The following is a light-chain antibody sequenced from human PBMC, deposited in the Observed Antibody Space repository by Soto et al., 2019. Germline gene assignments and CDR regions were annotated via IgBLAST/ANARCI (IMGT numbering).Light chain of an antibody. CDR3: QQYGSSQWT. V-gene: IGKV3-20*01. Sequence: EIVLTQSPGTLSLSPGERATLSCRASQSVRSSYLAWYQQKPGHAPRLLIYGASSRATGIPDRFSGIGSGTDFTLTISRLEPEDFAEYYCQQYGSSQWTFGQGTKVEIK. J-gene: IGKJ1*01. CDR2: GAS. CDR1: QSVRSSY.